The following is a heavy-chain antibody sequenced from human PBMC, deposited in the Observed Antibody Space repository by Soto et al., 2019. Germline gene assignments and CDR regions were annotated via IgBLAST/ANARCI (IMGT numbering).Heavy chain of an antibody. Sequence: GGSLRLSCAASGFTFSSYAMHWVRQAPGKGLEWVAVISYDGSNKYYADSVKGRFTISRDNSKNTLYLQMNSLRAEDTAVYYCARDLSTGGSSSPYYYYYGMDVWGQGTTVTVSS. D-gene: IGHD6-6*01. CDR3: ARDLSTGGSSSPYYYYYGMDV. V-gene: IGHV3-30-3*01. CDR1: GFTFSSYA. J-gene: IGHJ6*02. CDR2: ISYDGSNK.